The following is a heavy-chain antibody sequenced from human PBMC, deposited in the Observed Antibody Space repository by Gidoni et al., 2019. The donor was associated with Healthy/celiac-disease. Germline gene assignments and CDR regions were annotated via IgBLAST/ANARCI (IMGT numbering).Heavy chain of an antibody. V-gene: IGHV2-5*02. D-gene: IGHD3-22*01. CDR1: GFSLSTSGVG. CDR3: AHNKGKAYDSSGYSVANWFDP. J-gene: IGHJ5*02. Sequence: QITLKESGPTLVKPTQTLTLTCTFSGFSLSTSGVGVGWIRQPPGKALEWLARIYWDDDKRYSPSLKSRLTITKDTSKNPVVLTMTNMDPVDTATSYFAHNKGKAYDSSGYSVANWFDPWGQGTLFTVSS. CDR2: IYWDDDK.